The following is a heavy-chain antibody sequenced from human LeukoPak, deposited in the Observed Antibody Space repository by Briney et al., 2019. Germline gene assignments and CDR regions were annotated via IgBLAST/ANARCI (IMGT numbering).Heavy chain of an antibody. CDR1: GFTFSSYG. CDR2: IRYDGSNK. D-gene: IGHD6-19*01. V-gene: IGHV3-30*02. J-gene: IGHJ5*02. CDR3: AKWKAVAGTRLRWFDP. Sequence: GGSLRLSCGASGFTFSSYGMHWVRQAPGKGLEWVAFIRYDGSNKYYADSVKGRFTISRDNSKNTLYLQMNSLRAEDTAVYYCAKWKAVAGTRLRWFDPWGQGTLVTVSS.